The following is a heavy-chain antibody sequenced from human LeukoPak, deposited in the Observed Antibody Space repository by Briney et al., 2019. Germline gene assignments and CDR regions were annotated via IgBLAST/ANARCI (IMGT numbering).Heavy chain of an antibody. D-gene: IGHD3-3*01. J-gene: IGHJ4*02. V-gene: IGHV3-30*04. CDR1: GFTFSSTG. Sequence: PGRSLRLSCVASGFTFSSTGLHWVRQAPGKGLEGVAMISPDGTKTFYTDSMKGRLTISRDNSNNPLYLQMNSLRVEDTALYYCATEGEEWTNFDYWGQGTLVIVSS. CDR2: ISPDGTKT. CDR3: ATEGEEWTNFDY.